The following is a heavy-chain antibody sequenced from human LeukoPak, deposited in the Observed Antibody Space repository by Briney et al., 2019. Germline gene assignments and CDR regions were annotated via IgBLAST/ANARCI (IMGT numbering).Heavy chain of an antibody. J-gene: IGHJ6*02. CDR1: GGSISSGDYY. CDR3: ARADYYGSGRRGMDV. Sequence: SETLSLTCTVSGGSISSGDYYWSWIRQPPGKGLEWIGYIYYSGSTYYNPSLKSRLTISVDTSKNQFSLKLSSVTAADTAVYYCARADYYGSGRRGMDVWDQGTTVTVSS. D-gene: IGHD3-10*01. CDR2: IYYSGST. V-gene: IGHV4-30-4*01.